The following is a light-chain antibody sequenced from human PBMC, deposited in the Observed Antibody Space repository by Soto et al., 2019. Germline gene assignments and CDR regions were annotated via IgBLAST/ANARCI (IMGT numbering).Light chain of an antibody. Sequence: QSVLTQPASVSGSPGQSITISCTGTSSDVGSYNYVSWHQQHPGQAPKLMIYEVTHRASGIPDRFSASKSGNPASLTISGLQAGDEADYYCSSYRSSSTYVFGTGTKVTVL. CDR2: EVT. CDR1: SSDVGSYNY. CDR3: SSYRSSSTYV. V-gene: IGLV2-14*01. J-gene: IGLJ1*01.